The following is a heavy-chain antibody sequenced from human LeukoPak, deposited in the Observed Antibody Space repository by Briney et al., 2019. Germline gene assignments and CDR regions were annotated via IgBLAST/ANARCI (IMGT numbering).Heavy chain of an antibody. V-gene: IGHV1-2*02. D-gene: IGHD2-2*01. CDR2: INPNSDGT. J-gene: IGHJ5*02. CDR3: ARLEVGYCSSTSCYAIDP. CDR1: GYTFTGYY. Sequence: GASVKVSCKASGYTFTGYYMHWVRQAPGQGLEWMGWINPNSDGTNYAQKFQGRVTMTRDTSISTAYMELSRLRSADTAVYYCARLEVGYCSSTSCYAIDPWGQGTLVTVSS.